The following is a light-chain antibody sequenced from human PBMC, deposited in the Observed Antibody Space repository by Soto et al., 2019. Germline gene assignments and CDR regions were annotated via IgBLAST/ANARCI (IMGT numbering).Light chain of an antibody. Sequence: EIVLTQSPGTLCLSPGERATLSCRSSQSVSSSYLAWYQQKPGQAPRLLIYGASSRATGIPDRFSCSGSGTDFTLTIRRLEPEAFAVYYCQQYGSSPITFGQGPPLEIK. CDR2: GAS. CDR3: QQYGSSPIT. J-gene: IGKJ5*01. CDR1: QSVSSSY. V-gene: IGKV3-20*01.